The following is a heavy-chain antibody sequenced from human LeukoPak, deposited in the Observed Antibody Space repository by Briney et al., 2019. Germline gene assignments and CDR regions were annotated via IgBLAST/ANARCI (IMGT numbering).Heavy chain of an antibody. V-gene: IGHV1-69*04. Sequence: GASVKVSCKASGGTFSSYATSWVRQAPGQGLEWMGRIIPILGIANYAQKFQGRVTITADKSTSTAYMELSSLRSEDTAVYYCARDHYYDSSGYTNAFDYWGQGTLVTVSS. D-gene: IGHD3-22*01. CDR2: IIPILGIA. J-gene: IGHJ4*02. CDR1: GGTFSSYA. CDR3: ARDHYYDSSGYTNAFDY.